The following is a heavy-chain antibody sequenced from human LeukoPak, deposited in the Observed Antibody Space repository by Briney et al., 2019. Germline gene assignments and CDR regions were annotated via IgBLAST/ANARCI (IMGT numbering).Heavy chain of an antibody. D-gene: IGHD1-14*01. V-gene: IGHV4-39*01. CDR1: GGSVSGTTYY. CDR2: ISYSGST. CDR3: ARGRLAGNY. Sequence: SETLSLTCTVSGGSVSGTTYYWGWIRQPPGKGLEWIGSISYSGSTYYNPSLKSRVAISIDTSKNQFSLKVSSVTAADTAVYYCARGRLAGNYWGQGTLVTVSS. J-gene: IGHJ4*02.